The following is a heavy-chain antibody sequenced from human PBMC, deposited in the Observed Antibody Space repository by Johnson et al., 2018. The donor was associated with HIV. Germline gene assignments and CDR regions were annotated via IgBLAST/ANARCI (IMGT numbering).Heavy chain of an antibody. J-gene: IGHJ3*02. Sequence: VQLVESGGGLVQPGRSLRLSCAASGFTFDDYGMHWVRQGPGKGLEWVSAISVSGGSTYYADSVKGRFTISRDNSKNTLYLQMNSLRAEDTAVYYCAKDQGGSYPYDAFDIWGQGTMVTVSS. D-gene: IGHD1-26*01. CDR2: ISVSGGST. V-gene: IGHV3-23*04. CDR1: GFTFDDYG. CDR3: AKDQGGSYPYDAFDI.